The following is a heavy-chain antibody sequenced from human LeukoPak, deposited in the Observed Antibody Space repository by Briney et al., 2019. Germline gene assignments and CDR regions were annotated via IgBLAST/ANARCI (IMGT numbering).Heavy chain of an antibody. CDR3: TTSYLAVAGYYFDY. D-gene: IGHD6-19*01. Sequence: GGSLRLSCAASGSTFSNAWMNWVRQAPGKGLEWVGRIKSKTDGETTDYAAPVKGRFTISRDDSKYTLYLQMNSLKTEDTAVYYCTTSYLAVAGYYFDYWGQGTLVTVSS. CDR2: IKSKTDGETT. V-gene: IGHV3-15*07. CDR1: GSTFSNAW. J-gene: IGHJ4*02.